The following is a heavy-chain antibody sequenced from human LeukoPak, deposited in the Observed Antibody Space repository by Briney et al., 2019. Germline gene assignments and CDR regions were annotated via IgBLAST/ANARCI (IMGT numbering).Heavy chain of an antibody. CDR1: GGSISSYY. D-gene: IGHD3-10*01. J-gene: IGHJ1*01. Sequence: SETLSLTCTVSGGSISSYYWSWIRQPPGKGLQWIGYISYSGSTNYNPSLKSRVTISLDTSQNQFSLKLSSVTAADTAVYYCARGGEYGSESYYKHWGQGTLVTVSS. CDR3: ARGGEYGSESYYKH. CDR2: ISYSGST. V-gene: IGHV4-59*01.